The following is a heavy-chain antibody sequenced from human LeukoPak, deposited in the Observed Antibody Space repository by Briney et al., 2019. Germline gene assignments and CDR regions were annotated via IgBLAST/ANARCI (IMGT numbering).Heavy chain of an antibody. Sequence: ASVKVSCKASGYTFTAHYIHWVRQAPGQGLEWMGIINPSGGSASYAQKFQGRVTMTRDTSTSTLYMELSSLRSEDTAVYYCARKAPHDSSGWCFDLWGRGTLVTVSS. J-gene: IGHJ2*01. CDR3: ARKAPHDSSGWCFDL. V-gene: IGHV1-46*01. CDR2: INPSGGSA. CDR1: GYTFTAHY. D-gene: IGHD3-22*01.